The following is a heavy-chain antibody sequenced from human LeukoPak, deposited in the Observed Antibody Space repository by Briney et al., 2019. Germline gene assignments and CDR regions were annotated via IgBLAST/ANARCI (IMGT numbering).Heavy chain of an antibody. Sequence: SETLSLTCAVYGGSFSGYYWSWIRQPPGKGLEWIGEINHSGSTNYNPSLKSRVTISVDTSKNQFSLKLSSVTAADTAVYYCARDSVTIDYWGQGTLVTVSS. CDR1: GGSFSGYY. CDR3: ARDSVTIDY. CDR2: INHSGST. D-gene: IGHD4-17*01. V-gene: IGHV4-34*01. J-gene: IGHJ4*02.